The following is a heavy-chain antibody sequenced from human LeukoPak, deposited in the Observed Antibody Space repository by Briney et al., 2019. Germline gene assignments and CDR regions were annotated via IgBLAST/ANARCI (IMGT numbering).Heavy chain of an antibody. Sequence: PGGSLRLSCAASGFTFSSYAMSWVRQAPGKGLEWVSAISGSGGSTYYADSVKGRFTISRDNSKNTLYLQMNSLRAEDTAVYYCAKDLEPDDILTGCGGFDYWGQGTLVTVSS. D-gene: IGHD3-9*01. CDR2: ISGSGGST. J-gene: IGHJ4*02. CDR3: AKDLEPDDILTGCGGFDY. CDR1: GFTFSSYA. V-gene: IGHV3-23*01.